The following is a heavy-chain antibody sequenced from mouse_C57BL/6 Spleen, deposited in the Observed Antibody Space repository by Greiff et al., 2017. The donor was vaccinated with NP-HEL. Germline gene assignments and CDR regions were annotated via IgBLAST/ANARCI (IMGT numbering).Heavy chain of an antibody. CDR2: ISYSGIT. CDR1: GYSITSGYD. D-gene: IGHD1-1*01. CDR3: ARVGYYGATDY. V-gene: IGHV3-1*01. J-gene: IGHJ4*01. Sequence: EVKLMESGPGMVKPSQSLSLTCTVTGYSITSGYDWHWLRHFPGNKLEWMGYISYSGITNYNPSLKSRISITHDTSKNHFFLQLNSVTTEDTAPYFCARVGYYGATDYWSQGPSVTVSS.